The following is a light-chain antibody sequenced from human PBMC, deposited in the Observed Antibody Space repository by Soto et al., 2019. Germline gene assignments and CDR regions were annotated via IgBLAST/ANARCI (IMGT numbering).Light chain of an antibody. Sequence: EIVLTQSPGTLSLSPGERATLSRRASQSVSSSYLAWYQQKPGQAPRLLIYGASSRATGIPDRFSGSGSGTDFTLTISRLEPEDFAVYYCQQYGGSWTFGQGTKVEIK. V-gene: IGKV3-20*01. J-gene: IGKJ1*01. CDR3: QQYGGSWT. CDR2: GAS. CDR1: QSVSSSY.